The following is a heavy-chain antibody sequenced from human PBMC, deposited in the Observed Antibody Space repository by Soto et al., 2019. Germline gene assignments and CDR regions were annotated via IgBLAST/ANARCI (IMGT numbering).Heavy chain of an antibody. CDR1: GFTFSSYA. Sequence: LRLSCAASGFTFSSYAMHWVRQAPGKGLEWVAVILYDGSNKYYADSVKGRFTISRDNSKNTLYLQMNSLRAEDTAVYYCARDRPVYYDFWSGYYKAYYYYGMDVWGQGATVTVSS. CDR2: ILYDGSNK. V-gene: IGHV3-30-3*01. D-gene: IGHD3-3*01. J-gene: IGHJ6*02. CDR3: ARDRPVYYDFWSGYYKAYYYYGMDV.